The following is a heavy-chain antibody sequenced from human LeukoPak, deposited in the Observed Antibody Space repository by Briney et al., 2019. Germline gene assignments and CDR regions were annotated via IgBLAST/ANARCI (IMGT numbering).Heavy chain of an antibody. D-gene: IGHD3-3*01. CDR2: IWYDGSNK. V-gene: IGHV3-33*07. Sequence: ERSLRLSCAASRFTFSSYTIYWVRQAPGKGLEWVAVIWYDGSNKYYADSVKGRFTISRDNSKNTLYLQMNSLRAEDTAVYYCARDPGHTIFGVVTSYYYGMDVWGQGTTVTVSS. CDR1: RFTFSSYT. CDR3: ARDPGHTIFGVVTSYYYGMDV. J-gene: IGHJ6*02.